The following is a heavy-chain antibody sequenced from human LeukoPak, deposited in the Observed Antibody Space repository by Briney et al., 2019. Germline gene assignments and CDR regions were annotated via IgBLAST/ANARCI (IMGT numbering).Heavy chain of an antibody. CDR2: TEEDGSEK. CDR3: ARAYSSSSWYDN. D-gene: IGHD6-13*01. Sequence: GGSLRLSCAASGFNFSNYWMSWVRQAPGKGLEWVANTEEDGSEKYYVDSVKGRFTISRDNAKNSLYLQMNSLRAEDTAVYYCARAYSSSSWYDNWGQGTLVTVSS. J-gene: IGHJ5*02. CDR1: GFNFSNYW. V-gene: IGHV3-7*04.